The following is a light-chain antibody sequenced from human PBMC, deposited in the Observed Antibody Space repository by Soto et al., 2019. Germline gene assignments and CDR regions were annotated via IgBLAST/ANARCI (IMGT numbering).Light chain of an antibody. Sequence: QSALTQPRSVSGSPGQAVTISCTGTSSDIGGSDYVSWYQQHPGQVPKLMIYDVNKRPSGVPDRFSGSKSGNTASLTISGLRSDDEADYYCFSFGGCSTNFVLFGGATKLTVL. CDR3: FSFGGCSTNFVL. CDR1: SSDIGGSDY. J-gene: IGLJ2*01. V-gene: IGLV2-11*01. CDR2: DVN.